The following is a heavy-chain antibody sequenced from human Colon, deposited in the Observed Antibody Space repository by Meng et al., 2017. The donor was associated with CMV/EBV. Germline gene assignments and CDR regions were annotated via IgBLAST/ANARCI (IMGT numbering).Heavy chain of an antibody. CDR2: IYHSGST. CDR1: GGSITAYY. CDR3: AREMTAIWNWLDS. D-gene: IGHD2-21*02. V-gene: IGHV4-59*01. J-gene: IGHJ5*01. Sequence: GSLRLSCTVSGGSITAYYWNWIRQTPGKGLEWIGHIYHSGSTIYNPSLKSRVTISLDTSKNQFSLKLSSVTAADTAVYYCAREMTAIWNWLDSWGQGTLVTVSS.